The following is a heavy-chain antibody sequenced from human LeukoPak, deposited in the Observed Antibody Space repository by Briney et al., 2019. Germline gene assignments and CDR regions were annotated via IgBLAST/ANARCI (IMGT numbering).Heavy chain of an antibody. J-gene: IGHJ4*02. D-gene: IGHD6-6*01. Sequence: GGSLRLSCAASGFTFTTYDMHWVRQATGKGLEWVSAIGTTGDTYYPGSVKGRFTISRENAKNSLYLQMNSLRAEDTAVYYCAAQELYSSSPPFDYWGQGTLVTVSS. CDR1: GFTFTTYD. CDR2: IGTTGDT. V-gene: IGHV3-13*01. CDR3: AAQELYSSSPPFDY.